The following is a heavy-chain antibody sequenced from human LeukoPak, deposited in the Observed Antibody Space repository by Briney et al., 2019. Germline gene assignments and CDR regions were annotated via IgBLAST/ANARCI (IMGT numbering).Heavy chain of an antibody. Sequence: SETLSLTCTASGGSISSYYWSWIRQPPGKGLEWIGYIYYSGSTNYNPSLKSRVTISVDTSKNQFSLKLSSVTAADTAVYYCARVGDYGGSPYFDYWGQGTLVTVSS. CDR1: GGSISSYY. V-gene: IGHV4-59*01. CDR3: ARVGDYGGSPYFDY. D-gene: IGHD4-23*01. CDR2: IYYSGST. J-gene: IGHJ4*02.